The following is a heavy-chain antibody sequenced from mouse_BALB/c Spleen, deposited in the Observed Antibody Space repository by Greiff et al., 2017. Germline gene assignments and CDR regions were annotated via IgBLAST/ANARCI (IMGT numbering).Heavy chain of an antibody. Sequence: EVQLVESGGGLVQPGGSRKLSCAASGFTFSSFGMHWVRQAPEKGLEWVAYISSGSSTIYYADTVKGRFTISRDNPKNTLFLQMTSLRSEDTAMYYCARSYDYDEGQDYWGQGTTLTVSS. CDR3: ARSYDYDEGQDY. J-gene: IGHJ2*01. D-gene: IGHD2-4*01. CDR1: GFTFSSFG. CDR2: ISSGSSTI. V-gene: IGHV5-17*02.